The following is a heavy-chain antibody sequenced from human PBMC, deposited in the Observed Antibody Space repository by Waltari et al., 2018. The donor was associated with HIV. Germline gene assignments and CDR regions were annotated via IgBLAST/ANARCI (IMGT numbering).Heavy chain of an antibody. Sequence: EVQVLESGGGLVQPGGSLRLSCAASGPTFRTYAMGWVRQVPGKGLEWLSGFSVRGDPYYADSVKGRFTISRDNSKNTVYQQMNSLGVEDSAVYYCATAFGGKDLDVWGQGTTVIVSS. V-gene: IGHV3-23*01. CDR3: ATAFGGKDLDV. J-gene: IGHJ6*02. D-gene: IGHD2-15*01. CDR1: GPTFRTYA. CDR2: FSVRGDP.